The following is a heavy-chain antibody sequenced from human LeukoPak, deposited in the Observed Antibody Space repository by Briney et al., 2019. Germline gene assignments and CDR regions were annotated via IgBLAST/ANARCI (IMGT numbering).Heavy chain of an antibody. D-gene: IGHD1-26*01. CDR2: IYCSGIT. Sequence: SETLSLTCTVAGGSISSYYWSWSRQPPGKGLEWIGYIYCSGITNYNPFLKSRVAISVDTSKNQFSLKPSSVTAADTAVYYCARSLSGSYFPYYCYIAVWRQGITVTVSS. CDR3: ARSLSGSYFPYYCYIAV. CDR1: GGSISSYY. J-gene: IGHJ6*03. V-gene: IGHV4-59*01.